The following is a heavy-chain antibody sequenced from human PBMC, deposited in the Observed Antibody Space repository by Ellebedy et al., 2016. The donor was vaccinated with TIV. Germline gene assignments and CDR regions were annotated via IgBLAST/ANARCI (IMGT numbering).Heavy chain of an antibody. J-gene: IGHJ6*02. V-gene: IGHV3-21*01. CDR2: ICSSSSYI. Sequence: GESLKISXAASGFTFSSYSMNWVRQAPGKGLEWVSSICSSSSYIYYADSVKGRFTISRDNAKNSLYLQMNSLRAEDTAVYYCARDLPAGSSSSWRKEVGDYYYYGMDVWGQGTTVTVSS. D-gene: IGHD6-13*01. CDR1: GFTFSSYS. CDR3: ARDLPAGSSSSWRKEVGDYYYYGMDV.